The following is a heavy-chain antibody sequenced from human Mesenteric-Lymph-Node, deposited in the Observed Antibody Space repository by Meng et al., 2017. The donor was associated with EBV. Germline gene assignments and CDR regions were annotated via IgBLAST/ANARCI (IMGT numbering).Heavy chain of an antibody. CDR2: IYWDDDK. Sequence: QITLKESGPTLVTPXXTLTLTCTFSGFSISTGGVGVGWIRRPPGKALEWLALIYWDDDKRYSPSLKSRLTITKDTSKNQVVLTMTNMDPVDTATYYCARRLSAYGYCDNWGQGTLVTVSS. CDR1: GFSISTGGVG. D-gene: IGHD5-12*01. CDR3: ARRLSAYGYCDN. V-gene: IGHV2-5*02. J-gene: IGHJ4*02.